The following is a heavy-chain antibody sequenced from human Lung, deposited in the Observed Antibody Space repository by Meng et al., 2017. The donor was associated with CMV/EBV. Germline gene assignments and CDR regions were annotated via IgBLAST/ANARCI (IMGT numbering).Heavy chain of an antibody. CDR3: AREQYCSNTNCFNWFDS. Sequence: SSYRGSWVRQAPGQGLEWMGRIIPVRGITNYAQKFQGRVTITADRSTSTFYMELSSLRSEDTAMYYCAREQYCSNTNCFNWFDSWAQGTLVTVSS. V-gene: IGHV1-69*04. CDR2: IIPVRGIT. J-gene: IGHJ5*01. CDR1: SSYR. D-gene: IGHD2-2*01.